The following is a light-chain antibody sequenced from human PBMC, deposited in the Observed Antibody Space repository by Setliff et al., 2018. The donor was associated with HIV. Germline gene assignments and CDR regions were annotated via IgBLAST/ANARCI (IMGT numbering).Light chain of an antibody. Sequence: QSVLTQPPSMSGAPGQRVTISCTGSSSNIGAGYDVHWYQQLPRTAPKLLIYGDTNRPSGVPDRFSGSKSGTSASLAITGLQTEDEADYSCQSYDSTVSAFHVFGTGTKVTVL. J-gene: IGLJ1*01. CDR2: GDT. CDR1: SSNIGAGYD. CDR3: QSYDSTVSAFHV. V-gene: IGLV1-40*01.